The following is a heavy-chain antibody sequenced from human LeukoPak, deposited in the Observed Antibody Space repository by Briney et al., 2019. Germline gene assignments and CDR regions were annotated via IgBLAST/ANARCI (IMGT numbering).Heavy chain of an antibody. CDR1: GFTFSSYG. J-gene: IGHJ4*02. Sequence: PGRSLRLSCAASGFTFSSYGMHWVRQAPGKGLVWLAVIWYDGSEKYYADSVKGRVTISRDNSENTLYLQMSSLRVEDTALYYCVRGGCRSTSCYDYWGQGTLVTVSS. D-gene: IGHD2-2*01. CDR2: IWYDGSEK. V-gene: IGHV3-33*01. CDR3: VRGGCRSTSCYDY.